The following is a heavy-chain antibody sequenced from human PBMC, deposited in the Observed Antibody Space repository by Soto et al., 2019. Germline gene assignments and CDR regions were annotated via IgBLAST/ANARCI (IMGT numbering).Heavy chain of an antibody. CDR2: IWYDGSNK. J-gene: IGHJ4*02. D-gene: IGHD5-12*01. CDR1: GFTFSGYG. V-gene: IGHV3-33*01. Sequence: ESVGRVVQPGRSLRLSCATSGFTFSGYGMHWVRQAPGKGLEWVAVIWYDGSNKYYADSVKGRFTISRDNSKNTLYLQMNSLRAEDTAVYYCAREGKDIVATIRPYYFDYWGQGTLVTVSS. CDR3: AREGKDIVATIRPYYFDY.